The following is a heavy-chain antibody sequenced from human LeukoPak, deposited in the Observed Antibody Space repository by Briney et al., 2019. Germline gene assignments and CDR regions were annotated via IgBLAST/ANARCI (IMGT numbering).Heavy chain of an antibody. CDR3: ARGRSITILRGVAISDGFDI. CDR2: IYSDGRTA. Sequence: GGSLRLSCAASGFTFRSSWMHWVRQAPGKGLVWVSRIYSDGRTATYADSVKGRFTISRDNAKNSLYLQMNSLRADDTAFYYCARGRSITILRGVAISDGFDIWGQGTMVTVSS. D-gene: IGHD3-10*01. J-gene: IGHJ3*02. V-gene: IGHV3-74*01. CDR1: GFTFRSSW.